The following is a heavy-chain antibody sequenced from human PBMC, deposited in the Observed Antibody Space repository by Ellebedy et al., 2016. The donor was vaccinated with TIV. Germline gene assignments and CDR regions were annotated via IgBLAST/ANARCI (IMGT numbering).Heavy chain of an antibody. CDR3: TRSRGYSYGYADY. V-gene: IGHV3-49*03. Sequence: PGGSLRLSCTASGFTFGVYAMSWFRQAPGKGLEWVGFIRSKAHGGTTEYAASVKGRFTISRDDSKSIAYLQMNSLKIEDTAVYYCTRSRGYSYGYADYWGQGTLVTVSS. J-gene: IGHJ4*02. CDR2: IRSKAHGGTT. D-gene: IGHD5-18*01. CDR1: GFTFGVYA.